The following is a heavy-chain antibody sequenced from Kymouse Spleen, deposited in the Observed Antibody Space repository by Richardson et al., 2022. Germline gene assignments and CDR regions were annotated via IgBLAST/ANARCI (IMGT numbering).Heavy chain of an antibody. D-gene: IGHD3-3*01. CDR1: GYTFTSYD. J-gene: IGHJ6*02. Sequence: QVQLVQSGAEVKKPGASVKVSCKASGYTFTSYDINWVRQATGQGLEWMGWMNPNSGNTGYAQKFQGRVTMTRNTSISTAYMELSSLRSEDTAVYYCARGDFWSGYYTPYYYYYGMDVWGQGTTVTVSS. CDR2: MNPNSGNT. CDR3: ARGDFWSGYYTPYYYYYGMDV. V-gene: IGHV1-8*01.